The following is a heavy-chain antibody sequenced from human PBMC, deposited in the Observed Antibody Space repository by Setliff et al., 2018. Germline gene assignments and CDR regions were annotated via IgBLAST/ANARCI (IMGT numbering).Heavy chain of an antibody. J-gene: IGHJ4*02. D-gene: IGHD4-17*01. CDR1: GFTFSNNA. Sequence: GGSLRLSCVASGFTFSNNAMNWVRQAPGGGLEWVSGISDSGDTTIYADSVKGRFTISRDNSKNMLSLQMNSLRADDTAVYYCAKDRVPDGYWDFDYWGQGILVTVSS. CDR3: AKDRVPDGYWDFDY. V-gene: IGHV3-23*01. CDR2: ISDSGDTT.